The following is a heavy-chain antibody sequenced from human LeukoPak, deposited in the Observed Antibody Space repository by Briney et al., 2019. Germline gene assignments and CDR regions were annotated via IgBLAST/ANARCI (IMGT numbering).Heavy chain of an antibody. CDR2: ISYDGRNK. CDR3: ARGWSFDY. D-gene: IGHD6-13*01. Sequence: GRSLRLSCVASGFTFSTFAMHWVRQAPGKGLEWVAVISYDGRNKYYADSVKGRFTISRDNSNNTLYLQMNSLGAGDTAVFYCARGWSFDYWGQGTVATVSS. V-gene: IGHV3-30*04. CDR1: GFTFSTFA. J-gene: IGHJ4*02.